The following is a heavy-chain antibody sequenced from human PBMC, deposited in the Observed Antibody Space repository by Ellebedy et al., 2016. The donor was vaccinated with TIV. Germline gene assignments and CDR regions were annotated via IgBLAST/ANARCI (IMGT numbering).Heavy chain of an antibody. J-gene: IGHJ4*02. D-gene: IGHD2-8*01. CDR2: IKQDGSEK. Sequence: GESLKISXAASGFDFGRYGMHWVRQAPGKGLEWVANIKQDGSEKYYVDSVKGRFTISRDNSKNTLYLQMNSLRAEDTAVYYCSRNLGHYMLSDWGQGSLVTVSS. CDR1: GFDFGRYG. CDR3: SRNLGHYMLSD. V-gene: IGHV3-7*01.